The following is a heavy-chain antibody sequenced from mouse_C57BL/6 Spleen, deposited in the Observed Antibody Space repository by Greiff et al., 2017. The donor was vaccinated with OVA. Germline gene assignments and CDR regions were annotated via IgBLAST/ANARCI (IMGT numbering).Heavy chain of an antibody. V-gene: IGHV1-20*01. CDR2: INPYNGDT. CDR3: ARGGYDAEAMDY. Sequence: VQLKQSGPELVKPGDSVKISCKASGYSFTGYFMNWVMQSHGKSLEWIGRINPYNGDTFYNQKFKGKATLTVDKSSSTAHMELRSLTSEDSAVYYCARGGYDAEAMDYWGQGTSVTVSS. D-gene: IGHD2-2*01. J-gene: IGHJ4*01. CDR1: GYSFTGYF.